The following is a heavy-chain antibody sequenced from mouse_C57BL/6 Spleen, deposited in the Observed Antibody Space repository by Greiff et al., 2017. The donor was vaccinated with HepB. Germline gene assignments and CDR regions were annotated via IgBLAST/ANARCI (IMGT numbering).Heavy chain of an antibody. CDR2: ISSGSSTI. V-gene: IGHV5-17*01. J-gene: IGHJ1*03. CDR3: ARQDYGYDYWYFDV. CDR1: GFTFSDYG. D-gene: IGHD2-2*01. Sequence: EVKLVESGGGLVKPGGSLKLSCAASGFTFSDYGMHWVRQAPEKGLEWVAYISSGSSTIYYADTVKGRFTISRDNAKNTLFLQMTSLRSEDTAMYYCARQDYGYDYWYFDVWGTGTTVTVSS.